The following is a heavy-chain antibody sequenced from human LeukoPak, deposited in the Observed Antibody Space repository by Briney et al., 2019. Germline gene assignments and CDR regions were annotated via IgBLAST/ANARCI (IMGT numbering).Heavy chain of an antibody. Sequence: SETLSLTCTVSGGSISSSSYYWSWIRQPPGKGLEWIGYIYYSGSTNYNPSLKSRVTISVDTSKNQFSLRLRSVTAADTAVYYCARVTGYMIEDYFDYWGQGTLVTVSS. J-gene: IGHJ4*02. CDR1: GGSISSSSYY. D-gene: IGHD3-22*01. CDR3: ARVTGYMIEDYFDY. V-gene: IGHV4-61*01. CDR2: IYYSGST.